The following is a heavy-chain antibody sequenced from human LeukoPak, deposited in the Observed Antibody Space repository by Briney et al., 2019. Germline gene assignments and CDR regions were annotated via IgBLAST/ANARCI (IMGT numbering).Heavy chain of an antibody. CDR1: GFTFDDYG. V-gene: IGHV3-20*04. CDR2: INWNGGST. J-gene: IGHJ4*02. Sequence: GGSLRLSCAASGFTFDDYGMSWVRQAPGKGLEWVSGINWNGGSTGYADSVKGRFTISRDNAKNSLYLQMNRLRAEDTAVYYCARDEVGATTEFDYWGQGTLVTVSS. D-gene: IGHD1-26*01. CDR3: ARDEVGATTEFDY.